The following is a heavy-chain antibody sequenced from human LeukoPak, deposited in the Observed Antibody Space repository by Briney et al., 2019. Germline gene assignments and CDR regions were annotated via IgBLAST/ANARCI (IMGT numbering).Heavy chain of an antibody. J-gene: IGHJ3*02. CDR1: GGSVGSGSYY. V-gene: IGHV4-61*01. Sequence: SETLSLTCTVSGGSVGSGSYYWSWIRQPPGKGLEWIGYIYYSGSTNYNPSLKSRVTISVDTSKNQFSLKLSSVTAADTAVYYCARVTVINDAFDIWGQGTMVTVSS. CDR3: ARVTVINDAFDI. CDR2: IYYSGST. D-gene: IGHD3-10*01.